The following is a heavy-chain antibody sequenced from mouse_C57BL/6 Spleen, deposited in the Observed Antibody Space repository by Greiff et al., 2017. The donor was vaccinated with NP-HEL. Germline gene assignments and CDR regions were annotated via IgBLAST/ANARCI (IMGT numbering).Heavy chain of an antibody. Sequence: LQESGAELVRPGASVTLSCKASGYTFTDYEMHWVKQTPVHGLEWIGAIDPETGGTAYNQKFKGKAILTADKSSSTAYMELRSLTSEDSAVYYCTRFTTVVEDYWGQGTTLTVSS. CDR2: IDPETGGT. J-gene: IGHJ2*01. V-gene: IGHV1-15*01. D-gene: IGHD1-1*01. CDR1: GYTFTDYE. CDR3: TRFTTVVEDY.